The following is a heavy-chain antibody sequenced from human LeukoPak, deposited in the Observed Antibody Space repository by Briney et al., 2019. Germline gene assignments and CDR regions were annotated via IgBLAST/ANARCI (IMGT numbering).Heavy chain of an antibody. CDR3: TTAGHSSAQTFDY. Sequence: GGSLRLSCAASGFTFSNAWMSWVRQAPGKGLEWVGHIKSKTDGGTTDYAAPVKGRFTISRDDSKNTLYLQMNSLKTEDTAVYYCTTAGHSSAQTFDYWGQGTLVTVSS. CDR2: IKSKTDGGTT. J-gene: IGHJ4*02. D-gene: IGHD6-25*01. V-gene: IGHV3-15*01. CDR1: GFTFSNAW.